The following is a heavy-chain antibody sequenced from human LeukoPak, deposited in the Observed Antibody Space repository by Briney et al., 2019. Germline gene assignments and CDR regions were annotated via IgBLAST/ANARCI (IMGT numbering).Heavy chain of an antibody. CDR1: GFTFSSYW. J-gene: IGHJ6*03. D-gene: IGHD2-2*01. CDR2: INSDGSST. V-gene: IGHV3-74*01. CDR3: ARDEADIVVVPAPGYMDV. Sequence: GGSLRLSCAASGFTFSSYWMHWVRQAPGKGLVWFSRINSDGSSTSYADSVKGRFTISRDNAKNTLYLQMNSLRAEDTAVYYWARDEADIVVVPAPGYMDVWGKGTTVTISS.